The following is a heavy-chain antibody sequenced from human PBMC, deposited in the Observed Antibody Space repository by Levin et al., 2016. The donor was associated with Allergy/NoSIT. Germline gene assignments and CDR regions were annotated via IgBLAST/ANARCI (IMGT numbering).Heavy chain of an antibody. CDR2: ISYDGSNK. CDR1: GFTFSSYA. V-gene: IGHV3-30*04. CDR3: AKDPQDRWNERWPTIGVY. D-gene: IGHD5-24*01. Sequence: GGSLRLSCAASGFTFSSYAMHWVRQAPGKGLEWVAVISYDGSNKYYADSVKGRFTISRDNSKNTLYLQMNSLRAEDTAVYYCAKDPQDRWNERWPTIGVYWGQGTLVTVSS. J-gene: IGHJ4*02.